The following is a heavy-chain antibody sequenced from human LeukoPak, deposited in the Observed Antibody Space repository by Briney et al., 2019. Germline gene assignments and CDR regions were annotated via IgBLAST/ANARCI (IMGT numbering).Heavy chain of an antibody. CDR2: INPNSGGT. D-gene: IGHD1-26*01. CDR1: VYTFTGYY. Sequence: ASVKVSCKASVYTFTGYYMHWVRQAPGQGLEWMGWINPNSGGTNYAQKFQGRVTMTRGTSISTAYMELSRLRSDDTAVYYCARGGIVGALLNYWGQGTLVTVSS. J-gene: IGHJ4*02. V-gene: IGHV1-2*02. CDR3: ARGGIVGALLNY.